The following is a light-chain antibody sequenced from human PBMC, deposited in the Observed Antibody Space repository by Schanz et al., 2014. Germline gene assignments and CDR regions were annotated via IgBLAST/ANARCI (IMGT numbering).Light chain of an antibody. V-gene: IGKV3-20*01. CDR3: LQYGSSPYT. CDR2: DTS. Sequence: DIVMTQSPATLSLSPGERATLSCRASQSVSSTLAWYQQKPGQAPRLVILDTSSRATGIPARFSGSGSGTDFTRTIRRLEPEDFAVYYCLQYGSSPYTFGQGTKLEIK. CDR1: QSVSST. J-gene: IGKJ2*01.